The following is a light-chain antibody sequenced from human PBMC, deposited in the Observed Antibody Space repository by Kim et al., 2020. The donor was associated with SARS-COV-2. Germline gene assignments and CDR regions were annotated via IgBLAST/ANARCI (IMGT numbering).Light chain of an antibody. CDR1: KLGDKY. Sequence: SYELTQPPSVSVSPGQTASVTCSGDKLGDKYACWYQQKPGQSPVLVIYQDSKRPSGIPERFSGSTSGNTATLTISGTQAMDEADYYCQAWDSSTVVFDGG. CDR2: QDS. V-gene: IGLV3-1*01. J-gene: IGLJ2*01. CDR3: QAWDSSTVV.